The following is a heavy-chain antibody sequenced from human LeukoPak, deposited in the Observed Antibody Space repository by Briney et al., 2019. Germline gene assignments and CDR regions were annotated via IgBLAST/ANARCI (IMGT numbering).Heavy chain of an antibody. CDR3: AKDLDIVATYSYYYGMDV. CDR2: ISGSGSGGST. V-gene: IGHV3-23*01. CDR1: GFTFSSYA. J-gene: IGHJ6*02. D-gene: IGHD5-12*01. Sequence: GGSLRLFCAASGFTFSSYAMSWVRQAPGKGLEWVSAISGSGSGGSTYYADSVKGRFTISRDNSKNTLYLQMNSLRAEDTAVYYCAKDLDIVATYSYYYGMDVCGQGTTVTVSS.